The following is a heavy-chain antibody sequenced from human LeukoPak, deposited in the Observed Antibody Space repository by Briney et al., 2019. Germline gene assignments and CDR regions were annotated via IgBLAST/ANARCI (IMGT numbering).Heavy chain of an antibody. V-gene: IGHV4-38-2*02. Sequence: SETLSLTCTVSGYSITTGYYWAWIRQPPGKGPEWIGSMYHNSGATFYSPSLKSRVTTSVDTSKNQLSLKLSSVTAADTAVYYCARGRPVYYYASGSFSNYYYYMDVWGKGTTVTVSS. J-gene: IGHJ6*03. CDR3: ARGRPVYYYASGSFSNYYYYMDV. CDR2: MYHNSGAT. CDR1: GYSITTGYY. D-gene: IGHD3-10*01.